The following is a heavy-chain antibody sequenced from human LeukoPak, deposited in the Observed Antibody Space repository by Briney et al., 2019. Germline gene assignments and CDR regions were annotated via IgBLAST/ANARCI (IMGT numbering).Heavy chain of an antibody. J-gene: IGHJ4*02. CDR1: GYTFISYD. V-gene: IGHV1-8*01. CDR3: ARGWGGGYKGHY. Sequence: ASVKVSCKASGYTFISYDINWVRQATGQGLEWMGWMNPNSGNTGYAQKFQGRVTMTRNTSISTAYMELSNLGSEDTAVYYCARGWGGGYKGHYWGQGTLVTVSS. CDR2: MNPNSGNT. D-gene: IGHD5-24*01.